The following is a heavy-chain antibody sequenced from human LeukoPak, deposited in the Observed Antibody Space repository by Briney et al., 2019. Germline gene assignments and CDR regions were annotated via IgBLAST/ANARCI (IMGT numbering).Heavy chain of an antibody. CDR1: RFTFSNYA. J-gene: IGHJ6*03. V-gene: IGHV3-30*04. Sequence: PGGSLRLSCAASRFTFSNYAMHWVRQAPGKGLEWVAVISYDGFDKYYADSVKGRFTLSRDNSKNTLYLRMNNLRAEDTAVYYCARGQRAHVEWSSYMDVWGKGTTVTVSS. CDR3: ARGQRAHVEWSSYMDV. D-gene: IGHD3-3*01. CDR2: ISYDGFDK.